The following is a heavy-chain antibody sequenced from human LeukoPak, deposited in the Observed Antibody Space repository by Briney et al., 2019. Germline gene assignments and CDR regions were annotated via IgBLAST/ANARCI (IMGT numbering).Heavy chain of an antibody. J-gene: IGHJ4*02. CDR2: ISGDSSYT. Sequence: GGSLRLSCGVSGLIFDEYSMNWVRQAPGKGLEWVSSISGDSSYTYYIDSVKGRFTISRDNDRKSLYLQMNSLRAEDTAVYYCARDSGGDDYFDLWGQGTLVTVSS. CDR1: GLIFDEYS. CDR3: ARDSGGDDYFDL. V-gene: IGHV3-21*01. D-gene: IGHD2-21*01.